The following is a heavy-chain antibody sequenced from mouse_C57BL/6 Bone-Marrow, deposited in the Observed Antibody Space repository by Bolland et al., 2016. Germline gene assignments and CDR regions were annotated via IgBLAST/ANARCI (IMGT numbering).Heavy chain of an antibody. CDR2: NGGT. J-gene: IGHJ3*01. V-gene: IGHV1-26*01. D-gene: IGHD1-1*01. CDR3: ASGSYYVGFAY. Sequence: NGGTSYNQKFKGKATLTVDKSSSTAYMELRSLTSEDSAVYYCASGSYYVGFAYWGQGTLV.